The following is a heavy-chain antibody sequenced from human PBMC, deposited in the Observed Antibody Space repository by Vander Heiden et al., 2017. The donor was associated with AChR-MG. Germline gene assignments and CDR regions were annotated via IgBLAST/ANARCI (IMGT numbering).Heavy chain of an antibody. Sequence: QVQLVQSRAEVKKPGASVKVSCKASGYTFTSYYMHWVRQAPGQGLEWMGIINPSGGSTSYAQKFQGRVTMTRDTSTSTVYMELSSLRSEDTAVYYCARDGTRIAAAGGSFDYWGQGTLVTVSS. D-gene: IGHD6-13*01. CDR3: ARDGTRIAAAGGSFDY. CDR2: INPSGGST. V-gene: IGHV1-46*01. CDR1: GYTFTSYY. J-gene: IGHJ4*02.